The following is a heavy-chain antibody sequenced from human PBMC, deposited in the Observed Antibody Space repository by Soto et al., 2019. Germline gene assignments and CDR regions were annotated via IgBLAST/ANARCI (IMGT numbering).Heavy chain of an antibody. J-gene: IGHJ5*02. V-gene: IGHV3-33*08. D-gene: IGHD3-9*01. Sequence: QVQLVESGGGVVQPGGYLRLSCAASGFTFSYYGFHWVRQAPGEGLEWVAVMHTGGNEKYYVDSVKGRFTVSRDDSRNMVYLEMSGLRAEDTAEYFCARDADTTGHYGHLDLWGRGALVAVS. CDR3: ARDADTTGHYGHLDL. CDR2: MHTGGNEK. CDR1: GFTFSYYG.